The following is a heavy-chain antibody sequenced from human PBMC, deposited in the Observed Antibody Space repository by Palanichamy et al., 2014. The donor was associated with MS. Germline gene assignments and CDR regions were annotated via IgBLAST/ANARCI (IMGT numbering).Heavy chain of an antibody. Sequence: EVQLEESGGGLVQPGGSLRLSCVASGFTFSTYWMSWVRQAPGKGLEWVASIKQDGSEKSYVESVKGRFTISRDNAKNSLYLQMNSLRAEDTAMYYCARPEYGDYVGRGDDAFHIWGQGTMVTVSS. D-gene: IGHD4-17*01. CDR2: IKQDGSEK. CDR1: GFTFSTYW. J-gene: IGHJ3*02. V-gene: IGHV3-7*01. CDR3: ARPEYGDYVGRGDDAFHI.